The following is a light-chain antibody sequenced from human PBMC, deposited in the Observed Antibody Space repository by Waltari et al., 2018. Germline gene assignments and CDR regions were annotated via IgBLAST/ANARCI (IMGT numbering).Light chain of an antibody. V-gene: IGLV1-47*01. CDR2: KNK. J-gene: IGLJ3*02. CDR1: SSNIGGNY. CDR3: AAWDDGLSGWV. Sequence: QSVLSQPPSASGTPGQRVTISCSGSSSNIGGNYVYWYQQLPGTAPKLLIYKNKLRSSGVPDRFSGSKSCSSVSLAISGLRSEDEADYYGAAWDDGLSGWVFGGGTKVTVL.